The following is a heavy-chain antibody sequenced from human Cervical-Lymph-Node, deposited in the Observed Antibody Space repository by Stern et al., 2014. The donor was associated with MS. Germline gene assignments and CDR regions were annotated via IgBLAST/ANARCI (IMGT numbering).Heavy chain of an antibody. CDR3: ARTSYGANSLQLDF. CDR2: INPSDGGR. V-gene: IGHV1-46*01. CDR1: GYNFTNYF. D-gene: IGHD4/OR15-4a*01. Sequence: VQLVQSGAEVTKPGDSVKVSCKTSGYNFTNYFIHWVRQAPGEGLEWMGIINPSDGGRRYAQKYQGRITLTRDGSTTTVYMEISSLTSSDTAVYYCARTSYGANSLQLDFWGQGTLVTVS. J-gene: IGHJ4*02.